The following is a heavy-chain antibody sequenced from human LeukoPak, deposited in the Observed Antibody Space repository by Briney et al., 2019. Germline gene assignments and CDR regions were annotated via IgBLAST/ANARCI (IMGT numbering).Heavy chain of an antibody. Sequence: PGGSLRLSCAASGFTFSSYAMSWVRQAPGKGLEWVSAISGSGGSTYYADSVKGRFTISRDNSKNTLYLQMNSLRAEDTAVYYCAKVDYVWGSYRPLDYWAKGPLVTVSS. CDR1: GFTFSSYA. D-gene: IGHD3-16*01. CDR2: ISGSGGST. V-gene: IGHV3-23*01. CDR3: AKVDYVWGSYRPLDY. J-gene: IGHJ4*02.